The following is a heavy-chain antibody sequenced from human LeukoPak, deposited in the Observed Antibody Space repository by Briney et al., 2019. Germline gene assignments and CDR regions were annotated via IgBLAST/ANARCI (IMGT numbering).Heavy chain of an antibody. CDR3: ARDPRNVGLAP. J-gene: IGHJ5*02. D-gene: IGHD2-15*01. V-gene: IGHV3-74*01. CDR2: DNGDGSTT. CDR1: GFSLSGYW. Sequence: GGSLRLSCVASGFSLSGYWMYWVRQAPGKGLMYISRDNGDGSTTNYADVVKGRFTMSRDNVKNTLYLQMNSLRVEDTAVYYCARDPRNVGLAPWGQGTLVTVSS.